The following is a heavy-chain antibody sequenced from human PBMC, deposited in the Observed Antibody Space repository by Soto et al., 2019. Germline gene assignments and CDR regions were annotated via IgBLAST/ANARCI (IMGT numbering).Heavy chain of an antibody. CDR3: VSDDRWAFDF. CDR1: GFSFSNYA. CDR2: ISIGSGSI. J-gene: IGHJ3*01. Sequence: EVQLVESGGGLVQPGGSRRVSCAAPGFSFSNYAMNWVRQAPGKGLEWVSYISIGSGSIFYADSVKGRFTISRDDAKNSLYMQMNTLRDEDTAVYYCVSDDRWAFDFWGQGTMVTVSS. V-gene: IGHV3-48*02. D-gene: IGHD3-22*01.